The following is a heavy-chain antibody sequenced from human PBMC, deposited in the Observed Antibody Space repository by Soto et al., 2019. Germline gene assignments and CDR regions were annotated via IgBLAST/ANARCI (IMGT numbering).Heavy chain of an antibody. V-gene: IGHV4-59*01. CDR1: GGSISSYY. CDR2: SYYSGST. J-gene: IGHJ4*02. Sequence: SETLSLTCTVSGGSISSYYWSWIRQPQGKGLEWIGYSYYSGSTNYHPSLKSRVTISEDTAKNQFSLKLSSVTAADTAVYYCARQRRGWDSSAYYPYYFDYWGQGTLVTVSS. CDR3: ARQRRGWDSSAYYPYYFDY. D-gene: IGHD3-22*01.